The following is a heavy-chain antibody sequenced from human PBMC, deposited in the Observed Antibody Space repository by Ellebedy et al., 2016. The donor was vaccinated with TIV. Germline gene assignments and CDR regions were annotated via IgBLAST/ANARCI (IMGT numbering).Heavy chain of an antibody. CDR2: ISGSGGST. D-gene: IGHD5-18*01. CDR1: GFTFSSYA. V-gene: IGHV3-23*01. CDR3: AREVEDTAMSNFDY. J-gene: IGHJ4*02. Sequence: GESLKISCAASGFTFSSYAMSWVRQAPGKGLEWVSAISGSGGSTYYADSVKGRFTISRDNAKNTVYLQMNSLRAEDTAVYYCAREVEDTAMSNFDYWGQGTLVTVSS.